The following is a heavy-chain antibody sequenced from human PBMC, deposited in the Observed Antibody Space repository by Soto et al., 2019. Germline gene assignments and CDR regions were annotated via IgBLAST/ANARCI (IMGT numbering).Heavy chain of an antibody. CDR1: GFSVSSNY. V-gene: IGHV3-53*02. J-gene: IGHJ4*02. CDR2: IYSGGTT. CDR3: ARRYIVLVTGDY. D-gene: IGHD2-21*02. Sequence: EVQLVETGGGIIQPGGSLRLSCAVSGFSVSSNYMRWVRQAPGKGLEWVSLIYSGGTTSYADSVKGRFIISRDSSKNTLFIKMNSLRGEETAVYYCARRYIVLVTGDYWSQGTLVTVSS.